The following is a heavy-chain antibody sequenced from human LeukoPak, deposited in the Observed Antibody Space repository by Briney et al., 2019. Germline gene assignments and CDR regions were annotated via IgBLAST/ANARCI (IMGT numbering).Heavy chain of an antibody. CDR2: IYDSGST. CDR1: GGSIRSSYYY. Sequence: SETLSLTCTVSGGSIRSSYYYWGWIRQPPGKGLEWIGSIYDSGSTYYNPSLKSRVTISVDTSKNQFSLKLSPVTAADTAVYYCARGGIIRRRTPFDYWGQGTLVTVSS. CDR3: ARGGIIRRRTPFDY. D-gene: IGHD1-1*01. J-gene: IGHJ4*02. V-gene: IGHV4-39*07.